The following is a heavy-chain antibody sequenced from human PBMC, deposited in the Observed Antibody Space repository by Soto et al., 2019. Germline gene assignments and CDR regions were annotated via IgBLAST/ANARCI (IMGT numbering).Heavy chain of an antibody. J-gene: IGHJ5*02. CDR1: GGSISNYY. Sequence: SETLSLTCTVSGGSISNYYWNWIRQPPGKGLEWIGYIYYSGSTNYNPSLKSRLTISVDTSKNQFSLKLSSVTTADTAVYYCARGGISRWSLDWFDPWGQGTLVTVSS. V-gene: IGHV4-59*01. D-gene: IGHD6-13*01. CDR3: ARGGISRWSLDWFDP. CDR2: IYYSGST.